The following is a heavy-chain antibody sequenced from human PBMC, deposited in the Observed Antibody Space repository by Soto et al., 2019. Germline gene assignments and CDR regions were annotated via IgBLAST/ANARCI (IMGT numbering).Heavy chain of an antibody. CDR1: GGTFSSYA. CDR3: ARGLDPYYGGNSLSLDY. V-gene: IGHV1-69*13. J-gene: IGHJ4*02. Sequence: ASVKVSCKASGGTFSSYAISWVRQAPGQGLEWMGGIIPIFGTANYAQKFRGRVTITADESTNTAYMELNYLRSEDTAVYFCARGLDPYYGGNSLSLDYWGQGTLVTVSS. D-gene: IGHD4-17*01. CDR2: IIPIFGTA.